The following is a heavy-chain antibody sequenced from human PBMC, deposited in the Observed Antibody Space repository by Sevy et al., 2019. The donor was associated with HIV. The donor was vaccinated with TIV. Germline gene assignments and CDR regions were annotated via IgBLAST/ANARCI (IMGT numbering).Heavy chain of an antibody. CDR1: GFTFSDAW. CDR2: IRSKGDGGTT. V-gene: IGHV3-15*01. CDR3: TTEGAD. J-gene: IGHJ4*02. Sequence: GGSLRLSCAASGFTFSDAWLSWVRQVPGKGLEWVGRIRSKGDGGTTDYAAPVKGRFTITRDDSKNMIYVQMNSLKTEDTGVYYCTTEGADWGQGTLVTVSS.